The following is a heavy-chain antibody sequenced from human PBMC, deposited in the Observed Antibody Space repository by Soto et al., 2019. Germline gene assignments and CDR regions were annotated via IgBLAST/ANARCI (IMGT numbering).Heavy chain of an antibody. V-gene: IGHV4-61*01. CDR1: GGSVSSGSYY. Sequence: QVQLQESGPGLVKPSETLSLTCTVSGGSVSSGSYYWSWIRQPPGKGLEWIGYIYYSGSTNYNPSLKRRVTISVDTSKNQFSLKLSSVPAADTAVYYCASLPWHYDSSGYPSRWYFDLWGRGTLVTVSS. J-gene: IGHJ2*01. CDR3: ASLPWHYDSSGYPSRWYFDL. D-gene: IGHD3-22*01. CDR2: IYYSGST.